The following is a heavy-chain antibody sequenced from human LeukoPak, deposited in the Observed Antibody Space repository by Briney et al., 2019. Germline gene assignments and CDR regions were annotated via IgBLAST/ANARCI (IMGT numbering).Heavy chain of an antibody. Sequence: GGSLRLSCAASGFTFSSYWMHWVRHAPGKGLVWVSRINSDGSSTSYADSVKGRFTISRDNAKNTLYLQMNSLRAEDTAVYYCARVYLYTSGPMYYWGQGTLVTVSS. CDR1: GFTFSSYW. CDR3: ARVYLYTSGPMYY. J-gene: IGHJ4*02. CDR2: INSDGSST. V-gene: IGHV3-74*01. D-gene: IGHD6-19*01.